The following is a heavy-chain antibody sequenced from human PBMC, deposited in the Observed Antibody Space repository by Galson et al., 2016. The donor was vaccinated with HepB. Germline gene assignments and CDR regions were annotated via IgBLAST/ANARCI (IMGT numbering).Heavy chain of an antibody. Sequence: SLRLSCAASGFTLSSYSMNWVRQAPGKGLEWVSSISSSSSYIYYADSVKGRFTISRDNAKNSLYLQMNSLRAEDTAVYYCARVEKYGDYGYFDYWGQGSLVTVSS. CDR3: ARVEKYGDYGYFDY. CDR2: ISSSSSYI. CDR1: GFTLSSYS. D-gene: IGHD4-17*01. J-gene: IGHJ4*02. V-gene: IGHV3-21*01.